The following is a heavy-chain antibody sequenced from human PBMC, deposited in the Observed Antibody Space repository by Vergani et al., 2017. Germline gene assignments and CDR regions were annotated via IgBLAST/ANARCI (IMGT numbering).Heavy chain of an antibody. Sequence: EVQLVESGGGLVQPGRSLRLSCAASGFTFDDYAMHWVRQAPGKGLEWVSGISWNSGSIGYADSVKGRFTISRDNAKNSLYLQMNSLRAEDTALYYCARGGHIVVVPAAYDYWGQGTLVTVSS. CDR2: ISWNSGSI. CDR1: GFTFDDYA. V-gene: IGHV3-9*01. CDR3: ARGGHIVVVPAAYDY. D-gene: IGHD2-2*01. J-gene: IGHJ4*02.